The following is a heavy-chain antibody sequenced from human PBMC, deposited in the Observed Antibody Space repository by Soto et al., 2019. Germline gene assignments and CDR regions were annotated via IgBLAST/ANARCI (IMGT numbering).Heavy chain of an antibody. Sequence: QVQLVQSGAEVKKPGASVKDYCKPSGYTFTTYGTSWARQAPGTGIEWMGWITAHNGDTNYAQQLEGRVTMTTDTATSTAYMELRSLRSDDTAVYYCARGRDLFDYCGQGTLVTVSS. CDR2: ITAHNGDT. J-gene: IGHJ4*02. CDR3: ARGRDLFDY. CDR1: GYTFTTYG. D-gene: IGHD2-21*01. V-gene: IGHV1-18*01.